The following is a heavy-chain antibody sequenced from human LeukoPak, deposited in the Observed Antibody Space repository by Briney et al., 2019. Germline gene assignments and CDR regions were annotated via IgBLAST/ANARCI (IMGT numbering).Heavy chain of an antibody. D-gene: IGHD3-10*01. CDR2: ISGSGGST. J-gene: IGHJ5*02. CDR1: GFTFSSYE. Sequence: GGSLRLSCAASGFTFSSYEMSWVRQAPGKGLEWVSAISGSGGSTFYADSVKGRFTISRDNSKHTLFLQMHSLRAEDTAVYYCAKAMWFGELLSSWGQGTLVTVSS. V-gene: IGHV3-23*01. CDR3: AKAMWFGELLSS.